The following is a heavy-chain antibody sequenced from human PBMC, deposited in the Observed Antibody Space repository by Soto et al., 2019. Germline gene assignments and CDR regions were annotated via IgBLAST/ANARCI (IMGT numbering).Heavy chain of an antibody. CDR3: AHRLNSCYDLGFDY. CDR2: IYWDDDK. J-gene: IGHJ4*02. V-gene: IGHV2-5*02. Sequence: QITLKESGPTLVKPTQTLTLTCTFSGFSLSTSGVGVGWIRQPPGKALEWLALIYWDDDKRYSPSLKSRLTITQDTPKNQVVLTMTNIDPVDTATYYCAHRLNSCYDLGFDYWGQGTLVTVSS. CDR1: GFSLSTSGVG. D-gene: IGHD5-12*01.